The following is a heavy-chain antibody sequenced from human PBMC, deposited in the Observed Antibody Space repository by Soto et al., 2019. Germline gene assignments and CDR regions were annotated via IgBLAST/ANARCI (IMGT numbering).Heavy chain of an antibody. V-gene: IGHV4-30-2*01. J-gene: IGHJ6*02. CDR2: TYHSGNP. Sequence: SETLSLTCGVSGDTISTGGYSWAWIRQPPGKALEWIGHTYHSGNPYYNPSLKSRVTISVDTSKNQFSLKLSSVTAADTAVYYCAREPTTVTNYYYYALDVWGQGTTVTVSS. CDR1: GDTISTGGYS. D-gene: IGHD4-17*01. CDR3: AREPTTVTNYYYYALDV.